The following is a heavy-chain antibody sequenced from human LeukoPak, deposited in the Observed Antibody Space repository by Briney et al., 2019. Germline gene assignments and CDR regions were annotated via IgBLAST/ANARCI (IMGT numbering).Heavy chain of an antibody. J-gene: IGHJ4*02. CDR3: AKATGSYPSNPFDY. CDR1: GFTFSNYV. Sequence: GGSLRLSCAASGFTFSNYVMDWVRQAPGKGLEWFSGISGGGEDTFYAASVKGRFTISRDISKSTLFLQMNSLRVEDTAVYYCAKATGSYPSNPFDYWGQGTLVTVSS. CDR2: ISGGGEDT. D-gene: IGHD1-26*01. V-gene: IGHV3-23*01.